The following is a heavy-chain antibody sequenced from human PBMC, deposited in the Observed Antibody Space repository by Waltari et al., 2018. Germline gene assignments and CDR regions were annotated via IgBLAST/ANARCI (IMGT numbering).Heavy chain of an antibody. D-gene: IGHD5-18*01. CDR3: ARDVDTAMVRGSSNWFDP. CDR1: GGTFSSYA. Sequence: QVQLVQSGAEVKKPGSSVKVSCKASGGTFSSYAISWVRQAPGQGLEWRGRIIPNLGIANDAQKVQGRVTITADKSTSTAYMELSSLRSEDTAVYYCARDVDTAMVRGSSNWFDPWGQGTLVTVSS. J-gene: IGHJ5*02. V-gene: IGHV1-69*04. CDR2: IIPNLGIA.